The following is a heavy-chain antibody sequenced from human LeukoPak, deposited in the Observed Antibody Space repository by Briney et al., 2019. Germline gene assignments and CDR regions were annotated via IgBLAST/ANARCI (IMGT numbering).Heavy chain of an antibody. J-gene: IGHJ4*02. CDR3: ARDRYYYDSSGYGPRARFDY. Sequence: GSLRLSCAASGFTFSSYWMSWVRQAPGKGLEWVANIKQDGSEKYYVDSVKGRFTISRDNAKNSLYLQMNSLRAEDTAVYYCARDRYYYDSSGYGPRARFDYWGQGTLVTVSS. D-gene: IGHD3-22*01. V-gene: IGHV3-7*01. CDR2: IKQDGSEK. CDR1: GFTFSSYW.